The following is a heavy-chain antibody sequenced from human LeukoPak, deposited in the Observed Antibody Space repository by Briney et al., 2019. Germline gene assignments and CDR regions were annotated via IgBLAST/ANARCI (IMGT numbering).Heavy chain of an antibody. CDR3: ARDPVGSYLFDY. J-gene: IGHJ4*02. V-gene: IGHV4-59*01. Sequence: TSETLSLTCTVSGGSISSYYWSWIRQPPGKGLEWIGYIYYSGSTNYNPSLKSRVTISVDTSKNQFSLRLSSVTAADTAVYYCARDPVGSYLFDYWGQGTLVTVSS. D-gene: IGHD1-26*01. CDR2: IYYSGST. CDR1: GGSISSYY.